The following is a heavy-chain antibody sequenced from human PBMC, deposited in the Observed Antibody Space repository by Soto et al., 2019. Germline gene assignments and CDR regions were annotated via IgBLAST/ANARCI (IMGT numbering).Heavy chain of an antibody. V-gene: IGHV6-1*01. CDR2: TYHRSKWYN. D-gene: IGHD6-6*01. Sequence: IRQSPSRGLEWLGRTYHRSKWYNDYAVSVRSRITINPDTSKNRFFLQLNSVTPEDTAVYYCARGRSSPRGDWFDPWGQGTLVTVS. CDR3: ARGRSSPRGDWFDP. J-gene: IGHJ5*02.